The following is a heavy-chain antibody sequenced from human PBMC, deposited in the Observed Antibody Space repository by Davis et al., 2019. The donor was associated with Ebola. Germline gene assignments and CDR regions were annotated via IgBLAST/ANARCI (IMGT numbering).Heavy chain of an antibody. CDR3: ARGVSSGWSMDV. V-gene: IGHV3-11*01. D-gene: IGHD6-19*01. Sequence: PGGSLRLSCAASGFTVNNNYMTWVRQAPGKGLEWVSYIGWDSNGIYYADSVKGRFTISRDNAKNSLYLQMNSLRAEDTAVYYCARGVSSGWSMDVWGKGTTVTVSS. CDR1: GFTVNNNY. CDR2: IGWDSNGI. J-gene: IGHJ6*04.